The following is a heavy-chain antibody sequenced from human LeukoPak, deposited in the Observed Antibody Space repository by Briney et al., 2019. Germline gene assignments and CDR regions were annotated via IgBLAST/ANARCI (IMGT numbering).Heavy chain of an antibody. CDR1: GFAFSSYW. Sequence: GGSLRLSCAASGFAFSSYWMSWVRQAPGKGLEWVAAIKGDESEIYYVDSVKGRFTISRDNTKNSLYLQLNSLTTEDTAVYYCARGHSTANYYVGDYWGQGTLVTVSS. CDR2: IKGDESEI. D-gene: IGHD4/OR15-4a*01. V-gene: IGHV3-7*02. J-gene: IGHJ4*02. CDR3: ARGHSTANYYVGDY.